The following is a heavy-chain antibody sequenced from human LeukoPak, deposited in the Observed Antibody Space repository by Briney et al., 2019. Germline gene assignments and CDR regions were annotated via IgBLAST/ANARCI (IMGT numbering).Heavy chain of an antibody. CDR3: ASREGGSGSGYEAPA. CDR1: GYTFTSYY. V-gene: IGHV1-46*01. D-gene: IGHD5-12*01. J-gene: IGHJ5*02. CDR2: INPSGGST. Sequence: ASVKVSCKASGYTFTSYYMHWVRQAPGQGLEWMGIINPSGGSTSYAQKFQGRVTMTRDTSTSTVYMELSSLRSEDTAVYYCASREGGSGSGYEAPAWGQGTLVTVSS.